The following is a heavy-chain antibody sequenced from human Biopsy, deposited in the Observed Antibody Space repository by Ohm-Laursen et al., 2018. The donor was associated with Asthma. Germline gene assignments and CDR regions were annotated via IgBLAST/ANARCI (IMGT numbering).Heavy chain of an antibody. CDR1: GFSFSNFA. J-gene: IGHJ3*02. CDR2: ISKDASTQ. Sequence: SLRLSCSASGFSFSNFAIHWVRQAPGKGLEWVGVISKDASTQDYADTVKGRFTMARDNSKNTLDLQMNSLREEDTAVYYCVRDGTDDAFDIWGQGTVVSVSS. D-gene: IGHD1-1*01. V-gene: IGHV3-30*03. CDR3: VRDGTDDAFDI.